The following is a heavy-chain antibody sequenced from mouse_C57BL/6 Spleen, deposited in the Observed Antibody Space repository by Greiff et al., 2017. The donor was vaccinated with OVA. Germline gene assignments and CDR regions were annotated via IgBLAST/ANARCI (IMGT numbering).Heavy chain of an antibody. D-gene: IGHD1-1*01. V-gene: IGHV1-50*01. CDR3: ARSRYYGSGAMDY. Sequence: VQLQQPGAELVKPGASVKLSCKASGYTFTSYWMQWVKQRPGQGLEWIGEIDPSDSYTNSNQKFKGKATLTVDTSSSTAYMQLSSLTSEDSAVYYCARSRYYGSGAMDYWGQGTSVTVSS. CDR2: IDPSDSYT. J-gene: IGHJ4*01. CDR1: GYTFTSYW.